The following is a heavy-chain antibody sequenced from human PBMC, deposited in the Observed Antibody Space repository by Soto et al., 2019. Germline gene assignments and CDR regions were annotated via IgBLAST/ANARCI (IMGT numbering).Heavy chain of an antibody. V-gene: IGHV1-18*01. D-gene: IGHD6-13*01. CDR2: ISAYNGNT. CDR1: GYTFTSYG. CDR3: ARVSHSSSWYRSMGILDY. Sequence: QVQLVQSGAEVKKPGASVKVSCKDSGYTFTSYGISWVRQAPGQGLEWMGWISAYNGNTNYAQKLQGRVTMTTDTSTSTAYMELRSLRSDDTAVYYCARVSHSSSWYRSMGILDYWGQGTLVTVSS. J-gene: IGHJ4*02.